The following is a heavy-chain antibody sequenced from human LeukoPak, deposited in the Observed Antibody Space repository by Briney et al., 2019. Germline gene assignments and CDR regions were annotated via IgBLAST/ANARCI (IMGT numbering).Heavy chain of an antibody. Sequence: GASVKVSCEASGGTFSSYAISGVRQAPGQGRVGRGGIIPIFGTANYAQKFEGSVTITADKSQSTACMELSSLRSEDSAVSYCARDGRFGEFYDPWGQGTLVTVSS. CDR2: IIPIFGTA. D-gene: IGHD3-10*01. CDR1: GGTFSSYA. J-gene: IGHJ5*02. CDR3: ARDGRFGEFYDP. V-gene: IGHV1-69*06.